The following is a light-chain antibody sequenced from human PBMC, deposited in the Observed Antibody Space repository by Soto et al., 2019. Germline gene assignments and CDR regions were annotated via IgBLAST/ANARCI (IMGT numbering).Light chain of an antibody. Sequence: EIVMTQSPATLSVSPGERATLSCRASQSVSSNLAWYQQKPGQAPRLLIYGASTRATGIPARFSGSGSGTEFTLIIISLQPEDFAVYYCQQYNNWPRTFGQGTKVDIK. CDR2: GAS. CDR3: QQYNNWPRT. V-gene: IGKV3-15*01. CDR1: QSVSSN. J-gene: IGKJ1*01.